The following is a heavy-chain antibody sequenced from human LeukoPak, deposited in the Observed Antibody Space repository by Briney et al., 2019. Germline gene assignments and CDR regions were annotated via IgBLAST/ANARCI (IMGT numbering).Heavy chain of an antibody. J-gene: IGHJ4*02. CDR2: ISSSGSTI. CDR1: GFTFSSYE. CDR3: AKNGGGDGGYGNFDY. Sequence: GGSLRLSCAASGFTFSSYEMNWVRQAPGKGLEWVSYISSSGSTIYYADSVKGRFTTSRDNAKNSLYLQMNSLRAEDTAFYYCAKNGGGDGGYGNFDYWGQGTLVTVSS. D-gene: IGHD5-12*01. V-gene: IGHV3-48*03.